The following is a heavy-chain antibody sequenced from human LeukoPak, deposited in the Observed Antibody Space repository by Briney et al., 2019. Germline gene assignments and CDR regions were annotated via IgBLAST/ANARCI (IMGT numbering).Heavy chain of an antibody. Sequence: GGSLKLSCAASGFTFSGSDMHWVRQASGKGLEWVGRIGIKANNYATAYSAALKGRFTIYRDDSKNTAYLQMNSLRTEDTAVYYCTTYTGGHYWGQGILVTVSS. CDR1: GFTFSGSD. V-gene: IGHV3-73*01. CDR3: TTYTGGHY. J-gene: IGHJ4*02. CDR2: IGIKANNYAT. D-gene: IGHD6-19*01.